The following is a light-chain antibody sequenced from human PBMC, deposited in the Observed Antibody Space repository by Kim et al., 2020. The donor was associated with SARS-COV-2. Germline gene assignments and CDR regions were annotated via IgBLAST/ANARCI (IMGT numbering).Light chain of an antibody. CDR3: LQHSTYPIT. Sequence: ASVGNRFTITCLASQDIRNDLGWYQQNPGRAPKRLIYGASSLQSGVPSRFSGSGSGTEFPLTLSSVQPEDFATYFCLQHSTYPITFGQGTRLEIK. V-gene: IGKV1-17*01. CDR2: GAS. J-gene: IGKJ5*01. CDR1: QDIRND.